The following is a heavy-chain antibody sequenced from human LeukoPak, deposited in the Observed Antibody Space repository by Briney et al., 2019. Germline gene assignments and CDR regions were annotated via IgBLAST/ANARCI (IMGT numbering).Heavy chain of an antibody. CDR2: IYYTGST. J-gene: IGHJ4*02. CDR3: ARVLSSNGCSDY. CDR1: GGSISGYY. Sequence: PSETLSLTCTVSGGSISGYYWSWIRQPPGKGLEWIGYIYYTGSTNYKSSLKSRVTISVDMSKNQFSLKLSSVTAADTAVYYCARVLSSNGCSDYWGQGALVTVSS. D-gene: IGHD6-19*01. V-gene: IGHV4-59*01.